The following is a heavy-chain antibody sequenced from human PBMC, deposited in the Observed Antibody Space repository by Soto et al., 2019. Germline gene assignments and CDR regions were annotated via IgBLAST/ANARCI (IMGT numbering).Heavy chain of an antibody. J-gene: IGHJ5*02. CDR2: IYYSGST. V-gene: IGHV4-59*01. D-gene: IGHD4-17*01. CDR1: GGSIRNYY. Sequence: SETLSLTCTFSGGSIRNYYWSWIRHPPGKKLEWIGYIYYSGSTNYNPSLKSRVTISVDTSKNQFSLKLYSVTTADTAMYYCARLPWADYGGIFDPWGQGTLVTVS. CDR3: ARLPWADYGGIFDP.